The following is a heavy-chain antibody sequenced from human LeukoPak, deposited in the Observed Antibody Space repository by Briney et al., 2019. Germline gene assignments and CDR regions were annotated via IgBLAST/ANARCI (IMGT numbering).Heavy chain of an antibody. D-gene: IGHD3-10*01. CDR2: IIPIFGIA. V-gene: IGHV1-69*04. Sequence: GASVKVSCKASRGTFISYSIRWVRQTPGQGLEWMGRIIPIFGIANYAQKFQGRVTITADKSTSTAYMELSSLRSEDTAVHYCARGGDPDYYYYYGMDVWGQGTTVTVSS. J-gene: IGHJ6*02. CDR3: ARGGDPDYYYYYGMDV. CDR1: RGTFISYS.